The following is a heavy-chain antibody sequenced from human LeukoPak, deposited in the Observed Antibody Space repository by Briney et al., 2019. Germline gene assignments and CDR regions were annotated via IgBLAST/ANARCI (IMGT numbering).Heavy chain of an antibody. Sequence: ASVKVSCKASGYTFPSYFMHWLRQAPGQGLEWMGIINPTGGSTTYAQKIQGRVTMTRDTSTSTVYMELSSLRSDDTAVYYCARTAARRFDYWGQGTLVTVSS. CDR2: INPTGGST. CDR3: ARTAARRFDY. V-gene: IGHV1-46*01. D-gene: IGHD6-6*01. J-gene: IGHJ4*02. CDR1: GYTFPSYF.